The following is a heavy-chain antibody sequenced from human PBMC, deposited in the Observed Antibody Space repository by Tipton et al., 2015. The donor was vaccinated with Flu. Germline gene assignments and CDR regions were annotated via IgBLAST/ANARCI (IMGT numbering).Heavy chain of an antibody. J-gene: IGHJ4*02. V-gene: IGHV4-30-2*01. CDR3: ARALWIEGYFDY. CDR2: IYHSGST. Sequence: TLSLTCAVSGGSISSGGYSWCWIRQPPGKGLEWIGYIYHSGSTYYNPSLKSRVTISVDRSKNQFSLKLSSVTAADTAVYYCARALWIEGYFDYWGQGTLVTVSS. D-gene: IGHD3-3*01. CDR1: GGSISSGGYS.